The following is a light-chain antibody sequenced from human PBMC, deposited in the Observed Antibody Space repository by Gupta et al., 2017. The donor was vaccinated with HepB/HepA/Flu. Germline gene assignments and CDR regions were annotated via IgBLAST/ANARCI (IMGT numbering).Light chain of an antibody. Sequence: QSALTQPASVSGSPGQSINISCPGTSSDVGSYNLVSWYQQHPGKAPKLMIYEVSKRPSGVSNRFSGSKSGNTASLTISGLQAEDEADYYCCSYAGSSTLGVFGTGTKVTVL. CDR1: SSDVGSYNL. CDR2: EVS. J-gene: IGLJ1*01. V-gene: IGLV2-23*02. CDR3: CSYAGSSTLGV.